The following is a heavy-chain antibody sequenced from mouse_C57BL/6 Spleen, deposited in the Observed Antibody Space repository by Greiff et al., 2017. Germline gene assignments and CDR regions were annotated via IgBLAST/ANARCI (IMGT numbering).Heavy chain of an antibody. J-gene: IGHJ2*01. CDR1: GYTFTSYW. CDR3: ARGTAQADY. CDR2: IDPSDSYT. D-gene: IGHD3-2*02. Sequence: QVQLKQPGAELVKPGASVKLSCKASGYTFTSYWMQWVKQRPGQGLEWIGEIDPSDSYTNYNQKFKGKATLTVDTSSSTAYMQLSGLTSEDSAVYYCARGTAQADYGGQGTTLTVAS. V-gene: IGHV1-50*01.